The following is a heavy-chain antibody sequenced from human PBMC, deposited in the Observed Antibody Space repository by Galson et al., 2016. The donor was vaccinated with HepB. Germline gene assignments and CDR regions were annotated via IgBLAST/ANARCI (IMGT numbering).Heavy chain of an antibody. J-gene: IGHJ4*01. Sequence: SLRLSCAASGFTFSDFYMTWIRQAPGKGLEYVSHISHRGSDTNYADSVKGRFTISRDNAKKSLYLQVSSLRAEDTAIYYCARDRTSRAAVDYWGHGTLVTVSS. CDR1: GFTFSDFY. CDR2: ISHRGSDT. V-gene: IGHV3-11*06. D-gene: IGHD6-25*01. CDR3: ARDRTSRAAVDY.